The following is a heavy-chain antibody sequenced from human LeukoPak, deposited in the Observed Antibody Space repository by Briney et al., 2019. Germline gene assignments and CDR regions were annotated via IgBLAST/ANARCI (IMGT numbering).Heavy chain of an antibody. J-gene: IGHJ4*02. CDR2: IHYSGDT. V-gene: IGHV4-31*03. Sequence: SQTLSLTCTVSGGSVSSGAFYWSWIRQHPGKGLQWIGYIHYSGDTYYNPSLKSRFNISVDTSKNQFSLKLSSVTAADTAVYYCARDRRGDDYGPPHLDYWGQGALVTVSS. CDR1: GGSVSSGAFY. CDR3: ARDRRGDDYGPPHLDY. D-gene: IGHD4-17*01.